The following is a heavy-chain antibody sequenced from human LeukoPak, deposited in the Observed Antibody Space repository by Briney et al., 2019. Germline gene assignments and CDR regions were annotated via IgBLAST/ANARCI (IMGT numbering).Heavy chain of an antibody. CDR3: AKEAHGSGIDY. J-gene: IGHJ4*02. V-gene: IGHV3-48*03. Sequence: GGSLRLSCAASGFTFSSFEMNWVRQAPGKGLEWVSYISSSASTIYYADSLKGRFTISRDNAKNSLYLQMNTLRAEDTAVYYCAKEAHGSGIDYWGQGTLVTVSS. CDR1: GFTFSSFE. D-gene: IGHD3-10*01. CDR2: ISSSASTI.